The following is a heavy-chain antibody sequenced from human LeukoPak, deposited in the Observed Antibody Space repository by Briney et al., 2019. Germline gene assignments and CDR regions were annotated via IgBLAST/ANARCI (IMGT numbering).Heavy chain of an antibody. Sequence: SVKVSCKASGYTFTSYAISWVRQAPGQGLEWMGRIIPILGIANYAQKFQGRVTITADKSTSTAYMELSSLRSEDTAVYYCARDLYGDYVVYYYGMDVWGQGTTVTVSS. CDR3: ARDLYGDYVVYYYGMDV. CDR2: IIPILGIA. D-gene: IGHD4-17*01. J-gene: IGHJ6*02. CDR1: GYTFTSYA. V-gene: IGHV1-69*04.